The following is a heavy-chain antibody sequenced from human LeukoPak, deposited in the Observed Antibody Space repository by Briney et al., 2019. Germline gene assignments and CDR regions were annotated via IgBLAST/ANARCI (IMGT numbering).Heavy chain of an antibody. CDR2: ISGSGGST. J-gene: IGHJ6*03. CDR1: GFTFSSYA. CDR3: ASNLVPAAIRYYYYYYMDV. V-gene: IGHV3-23*01. Sequence: GGSLRLSCAASGFTFSSYAMSWVRQAPGKGLEWVSAISGSGGSTYYADSVKGRFTISRDNAKNSLYLQMNSLRAEDTAVYYCASNLVPAAIRYYYYYYMDVWGKGTTVTVSS. D-gene: IGHD2-2*01.